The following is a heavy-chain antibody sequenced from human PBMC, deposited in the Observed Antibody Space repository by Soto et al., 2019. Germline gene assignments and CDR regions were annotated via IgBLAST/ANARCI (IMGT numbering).Heavy chain of an antibody. V-gene: IGHV1-69*13. J-gene: IGHJ6*02. CDR2: IIPIFGTA. D-gene: IGHD3-3*01. CDR3: AVDFWSGIYYYYGMDV. Sequence: SVKVSCKASGGTFSSYAISWVRQAPGQGLEWMGGIIPIFGTANYAQKFQGGVTITADESTSTAYMELSSLRSEDTAVYYCAVDFWSGIYYYYGMDVWGQGTTVTVSS. CDR1: GGTFSSYA.